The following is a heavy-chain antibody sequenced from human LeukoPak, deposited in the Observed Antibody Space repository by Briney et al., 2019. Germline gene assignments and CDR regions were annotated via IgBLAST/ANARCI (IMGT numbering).Heavy chain of an antibody. D-gene: IGHD3-10*01. Sequence: PGRSLRLSCEVSGFRLSDYGMQWVRQAPGKGLEWVAVTRYDESKKNYGESVKGRFTISKDDSKSTLFLQMNSLRVEDTAIYYCARRGGNREYYFDHWGQGTLVTVSS. CDR3: ARRGGNREYYFDH. J-gene: IGHJ4*02. CDR2: TRYDESKK. V-gene: IGHV3-33*01. CDR1: GFRLSDYG.